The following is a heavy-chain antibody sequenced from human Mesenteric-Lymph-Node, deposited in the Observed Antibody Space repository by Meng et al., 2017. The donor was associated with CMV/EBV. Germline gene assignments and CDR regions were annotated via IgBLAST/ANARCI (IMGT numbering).Heavy chain of an antibody. CDR3: ARVEDWNYGMDV. CDR2: IYYSGST. D-gene: IGHD1-1*01. J-gene: IGHJ6*02. CDR1: GGSISSYY. Sequence: SETLSFTCTVSGGSISSYYWSWIRQPPGKGLEWIGYIYYSGSTNYNPSLKSRVTISVDTSKNQFSLKLSSVTAADTAVYYCARVEDWNYGMDVWGQGTTVTVSS. V-gene: IGHV4-59*01.